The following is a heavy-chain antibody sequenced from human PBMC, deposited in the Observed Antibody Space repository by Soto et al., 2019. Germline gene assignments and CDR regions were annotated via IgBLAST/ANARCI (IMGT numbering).Heavy chain of an antibody. CDR3: ARGGYCSSTSCYYFSWFDP. CDR1: GFTFSSYA. J-gene: IGHJ5*02. V-gene: IGHV3-30-3*01. CDR2: ISYDGSNK. D-gene: IGHD2-2*03. Sequence: PGGSLRLSCAASGFTFSSYAMHWVRQAPGKGLEWVAVISYDGSNKYYADSVKGRFTISRDNSKNTLYLQMNSLRAEDTAVYYCARGGYCSSTSCYYFSWFDPWGQGTLVTVSS.